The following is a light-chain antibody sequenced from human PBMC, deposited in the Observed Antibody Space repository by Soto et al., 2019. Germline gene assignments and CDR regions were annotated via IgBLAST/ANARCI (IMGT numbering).Light chain of an antibody. CDR3: QQYDGSPRT. CDR1: QSVLYSSNNRNY. J-gene: IGKJ1*01. V-gene: IGKV4-1*01. CDR2: WAS. Sequence: DIVMTQSPDSLAVSLGERATINCKSSQSVLYSSNNRNYLAWYQQKPGQPTKLLIYWASTRESGVPDRFSGSGAGKDFTLTISSLQNEDVAVYYCQQYDGSPRTFGQGTKVEIK.